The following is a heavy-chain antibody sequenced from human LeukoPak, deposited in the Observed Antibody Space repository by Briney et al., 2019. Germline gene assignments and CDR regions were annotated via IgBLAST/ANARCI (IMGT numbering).Heavy chain of an antibody. V-gene: IGHV3-23*01. CDR1: GFTFSSYA. CDR2: IICTGGSST. D-gene: IGHD1-26*01. J-gene: IGHJ3*01. CDR3: AKGRGSSYYDAFDL. Sequence: GGSLRLSCAASGFTFSSYAMSWVRQAPGKGLEWVSSIICTGGSSTYYADSVKGRFTISRDNSKNTLYLQMNSLRAEDTALYYCAKGRGSSYYDAFDLWGQGTMVTVSS.